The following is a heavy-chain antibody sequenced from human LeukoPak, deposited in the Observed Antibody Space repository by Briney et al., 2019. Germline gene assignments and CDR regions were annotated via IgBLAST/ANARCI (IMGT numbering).Heavy chain of an antibody. CDR2: ISASAAMT. D-gene: IGHD1-26*01. Sequence: PGGSLRLSCAASGFTFNNYVMTWVRQAPGKGLEWVSSISASAAMTYYADSVRGRFTVSRDNSNNTLYLQMSSLTAADTAVYYCAKDRSIGTYYTFDHWGQGTLVTVPS. V-gene: IGHV3-23*01. CDR1: GFTFNNYV. CDR3: AKDRSIGTYYTFDH. J-gene: IGHJ4*02.